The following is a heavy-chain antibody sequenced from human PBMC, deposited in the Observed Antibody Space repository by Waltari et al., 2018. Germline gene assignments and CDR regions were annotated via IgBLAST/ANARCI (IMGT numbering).Heavy chain of an antibody. CDR3: ARWGVEASSGYYSGFDY. J-gene: IGHJ4*02. Sequence: EVQLVQSGAEVKKPGEYLTISCKGSGYSFTSYWIGWVRQMTGKGLEWMGIIYPGDSDTRYSTSFQGQVTISADKSISTAYLQWSSLKASDTAMYYCARWGVEASSGYYSGFDYWGQGTLVTVSS. D-gene: IGHD3-22*01. V-gene: IGHV5-51*01. CDR2: IYPGDSDT. CDR1: GYSFTSYW.